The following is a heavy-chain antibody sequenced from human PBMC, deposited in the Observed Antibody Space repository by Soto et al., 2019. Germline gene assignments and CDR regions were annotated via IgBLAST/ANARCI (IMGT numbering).Heavy chain of an antibody. Sequence: EVQLVQSGAEVKKPGESLKISCKGSGYSFTSYWIGWVRQMPGKGLEWMGIIYPGDSDTRYSPSFQGQVTISADKSISTAYLQWSSLKASDTAMYYCARRGYSGYAGFSEWYFDLWGRGTLVTVSS. CDR1: GYSFTSYW. D-gene: IGHD5-12*01. J-gene: IGHJ2*01. V-gene: IGHV5-51*01. CDR3: ARRGYSGYAGFSEWYFDL. CDR2: IYPGDSDT.